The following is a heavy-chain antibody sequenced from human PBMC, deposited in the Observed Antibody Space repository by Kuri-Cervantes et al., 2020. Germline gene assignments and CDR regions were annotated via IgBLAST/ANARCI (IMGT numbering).Heavy chain of an antibody. V-gene: IGHV1-69*06. CDR1: GGTFSSYA. D-gene: IGHD6-19*01. Sequence: SVKVSCKASGGTFSSYAISWVRQAPGQGLEWMGGIIPIFGTANYAQKFQGRVTITADKSTSTAYMELSSLRVEDTAVYYCARGSLGYSSGWPAEYFQHWGQGTLVTVSS. CDR2: IIPIFGTA. CDR3: ARGSLGYSSGWPAEYFQH. J-gene: IGHJ1*01.